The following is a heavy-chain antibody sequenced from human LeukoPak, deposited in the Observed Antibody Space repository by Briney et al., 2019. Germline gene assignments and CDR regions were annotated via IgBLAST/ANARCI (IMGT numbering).Heavy chain of an antibody. D-gene: IGHD3-10*01. V-gene: IGHV3-33*01. J-gene: IGHJ6*04. Sequence: GRSLRLSCAASGFTFRSYGMHWVRQAPGKGLEWVAVIWFDGSKKYYIDSVKGRFTISRDNSKNTVYLQMNSLRAEDTAVYYCARVPGELSYYYGMDVWGNGTTVTVSS. CDR3: ARVPGELSYYYGMDV. CDR2: IWFDGSKK. CDR1: GFTFRSYG.